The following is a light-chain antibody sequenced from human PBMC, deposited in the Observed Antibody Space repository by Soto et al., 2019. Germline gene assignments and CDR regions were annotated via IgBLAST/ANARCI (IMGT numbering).Light chain of an antibody. V-gene: IGKV1-39*01. Sequence: DIQMTQSPSSLSASVGDRVTITCRASQSISSYLNWYQQKPGKAPKLLIYAASSLQSGVPSRFSGSGSGTDFTLTISSLQPEDFATYYCQQSYSTLGTVGQGTRREIK. CDR2: AAS. J-gene: IGKJ5*01. CDR3: QQSYSTLGT. CDR1: QSISSY.